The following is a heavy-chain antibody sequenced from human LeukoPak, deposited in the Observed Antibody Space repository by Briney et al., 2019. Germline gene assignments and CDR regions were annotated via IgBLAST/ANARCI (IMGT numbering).Heavy chain of an antibody. V-gene: IGHV3-48*03. CDR3: AREGAHYYDSSGYWNWFDP. D-gene: IGHD3-22*01. Sequence: PGGSLRLSCAASGFTFSSYEMNWVRQAPGKGLEWVSYISSSGSTIYYADSVKGRFTISRDNSKNTLYLQMNSLRAEDTAVYYCAREGAHYYDSSGYWNWFDPWGQGTLVTVSS. CDR2: ISSSGSTI. J-gene: IGHJ5*02. CDR1: GFTFSSYE.